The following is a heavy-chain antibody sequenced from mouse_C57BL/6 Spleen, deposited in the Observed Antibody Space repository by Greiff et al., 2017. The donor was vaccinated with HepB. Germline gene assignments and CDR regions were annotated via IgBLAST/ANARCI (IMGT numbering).Heavy chain of an antibody. CDR1: GYTFTGYW. CDR2: ILPGSGST. J-gene: IGHJ2*01. CDR3: ARWGDYFDY. Sequence: VQLQQSGAELMKPGASVKLSCKATGYTFTGYWIEWVKQRPGHGLEWIGEILPGSGSTNYTEKFKGKATVTADTSTNTAYMQLSSLTTEDSAIYYCARWGDYFDYWGQGTTLTVSS. V-gene: IGHV1-9*01.